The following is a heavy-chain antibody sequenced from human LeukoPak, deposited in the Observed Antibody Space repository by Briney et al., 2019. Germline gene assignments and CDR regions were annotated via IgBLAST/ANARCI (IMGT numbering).Heavy chain of an antibody. D-gene: IGHD2-2*01. Sequence: SETLSLTCTVSGGSISSGDYYWSWIRQPAGKGLEWIGRIYTSGSTNYNPSLKSRVTMSVDTSKNQFSLKLSSVTAADTAVYYCARVEVVHNWFDPWGQGTLVTVSS. J-gene: IGHJ5*02. CDR2: IYTSGST. CDR3: ARVEVVHNWFDP. CDR1: GGSISSGDYY. V-gene: IGHV4-61*02.